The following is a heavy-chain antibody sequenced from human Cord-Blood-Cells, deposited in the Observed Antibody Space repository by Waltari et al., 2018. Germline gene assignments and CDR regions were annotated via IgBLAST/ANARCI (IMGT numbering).Heavy chain of an antibody. CDR3: AKDFRDFWSGYLDY. Sequence: QVQLVASGGGVVQPGRSLRLSCAAPGFTFSTYGMHWVRQPPGKGLEWVAVISYDGSNKYYADSVKGRFTISRDNSKNTLYLQMNSLRAEDTAVYYCAKDFRDFWSGYLDYWGQGTLVTVSS. CDR1: GFTFSTYG. J-gene: IGHJ4*02. D-gene: IGHD3-3*01. V-gene: IGHV3-30*18. CDR2: ISYDGSNK.